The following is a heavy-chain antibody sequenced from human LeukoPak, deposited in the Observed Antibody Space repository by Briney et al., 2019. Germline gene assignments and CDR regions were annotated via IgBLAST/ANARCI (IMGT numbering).Heavy chain of an antibody. V-gene: IGHV3-30*04. CDR1: GFTFGSYA. CDR2: ISYDGSNK. Sequence: PGRSLRLSCAASGFTFGSYAMYWVRQAPGKGLEWVAVISYDGSNKYYADSVKGRFTISRDNSKNTLYLQMNSLRAEDTAVYYCARDVEDSSSWWARDYYYGMDVWGKGTTVTVSS. CDR3: ARDVEDSSSWWARDYYYGMDV. J-gene: IGHJ6*04. D-gene: IGHD6-13*01.